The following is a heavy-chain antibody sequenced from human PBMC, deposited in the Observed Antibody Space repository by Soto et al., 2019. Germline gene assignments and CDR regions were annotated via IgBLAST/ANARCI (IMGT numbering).Heavy chain of an antibody. CDR1: GGSISSSSYY. CDR2: IYYSGST. Sequence: PSETLSLTCTVSGGSISSSSYYWGWIRHPPGKGLEWIGSIYYSGSTYYNPSLKSRVTISVDTPKNQFSLKLSSVTAADTAVYYCARVKLVAAPYFDYWGQGTPYFDYWGQGTLVTVSS. J-gene: IGHJ4*02. V-gene: IGHV4-39*01. D-gene: IGHD2-15*01. CDR3: ARVKLVAAPYFDYWGQGTPYFDY.